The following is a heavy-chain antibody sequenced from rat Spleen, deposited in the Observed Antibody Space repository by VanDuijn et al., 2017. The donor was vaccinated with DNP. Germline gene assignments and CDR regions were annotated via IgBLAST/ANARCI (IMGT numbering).Heavy chain of an antibody. V-gene: IGHV3-3*01. CDR2: INSEGST. J-gene: IGHJ2*01. D-gene: IGHD1-11*01. Sequence: EVQLQESGPGLVKPSQSLSLTCSVTGYSITSSYRWNWIRKFPGNKLEWMGYINSEGSTYYNPSLKSRISITRDTSKNQFFLQVNSVTTEDTGTYYCAKAGGYSPWYFDYWGQGVMVTVSS. CDR1: GYSITSSYR. CDR3: AKAGGYSPWYFDY.